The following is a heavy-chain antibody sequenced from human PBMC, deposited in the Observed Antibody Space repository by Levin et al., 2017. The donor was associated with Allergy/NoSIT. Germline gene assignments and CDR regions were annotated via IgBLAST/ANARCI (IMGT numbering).Heavy chain of an antibody. J-gene: IGHJ4*02. CDR2: IYYSGST. Sequence: SQTLSLTCTVSGGSISSDYWSWIRQPPGKGLEWIGYIYYSGSTNYNPSLKSRVTISVDTSKNQFSLKLSSLTAADTAVYYCARGGGGYYFDYWGQGTLVTVSS. CDR3: ARGGGGYYFDY. D-gene: IGHD3-16*01. V-gene: IGHV4-59*01. CDR1: GGSISSDY.